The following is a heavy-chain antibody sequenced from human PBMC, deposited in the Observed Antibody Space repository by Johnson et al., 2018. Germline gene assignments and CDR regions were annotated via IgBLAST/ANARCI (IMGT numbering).Heavy chain of an antibody. CDR2: INQSGST. V-gene: IGHV4-34*01. J-gene: IGHJ6*02. CDR3: ARRGYYYYEMDV. D-gene: IGHD3-16*01. CDR1: GGSFSGYY. Sequence: QVQLQQWGAGLLKPSETLSLTCAVYGGSFSGYYWSWVRQPPGKGLEWIGEINQSGSTNYNPSLGSRVTISVDTSKNQFSLNLSSVTAADTAVYYCARRGYYYYEMDVWGQGTTVTVSS.